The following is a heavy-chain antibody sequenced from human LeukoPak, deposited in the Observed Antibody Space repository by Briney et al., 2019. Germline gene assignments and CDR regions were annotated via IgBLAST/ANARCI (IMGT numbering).Heavy chain of an antibody. CDR3: ARLLGSHDSSGYYPDY. J-gene: IGHJ4*02. CDR2: INHSGST. D-gene: IGHD3-22*01. V-gene: IGHV4-34*01. Sequence: SETLSLTCAVYGGSFSGYYWSWIRQPPGKGLEWIGEINHSGSTNYNPSLESRVTISVDTSKNQFSLKLSSVTAADTAVYYCARLLGSHDSSGYYPDYWGQGTLVTVSS. CDR1: GGSFSGYY.